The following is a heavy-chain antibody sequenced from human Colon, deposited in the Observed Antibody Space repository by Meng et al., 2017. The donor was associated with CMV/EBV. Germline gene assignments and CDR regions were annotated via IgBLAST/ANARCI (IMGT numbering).Heavy chain of an antibody. CDR1: GYTFTSYD. CDR2: MNPNSGNT. CDR3: ARGIAAAGTPLGY. V-gene: IGHV1-8*01. D-gene: IGHD6-13*01. J-gene: IGHJ4*02. Sequence: CKASGYTFTSYDINWVRQATGQGLEWMGWMNPNSGNTGYAQKFQGRVTMTRNTSISTAYMELSSLRSEDTAVYYCARGIAAAGTPLGYWGQGTLVTVSS.